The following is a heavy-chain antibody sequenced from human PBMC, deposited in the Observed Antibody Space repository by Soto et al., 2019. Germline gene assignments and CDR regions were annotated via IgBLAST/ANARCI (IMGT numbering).Heavy chain of an antibody. V-gene: IGHV3-7*01. J-gene: IGHJ5*02. CDR3: ASARHIGP. CDR1: GFTFSNYW. CDR2: IKEDGSER. Sequence: PVGSLRLSGAASGFTFSNYWMSWVRQAPGKGLEWVANIKEDGSERNYVDSVKGRFTISRDNAENSLYLQMNSLRAEDTAVYYCASARHIGPWGQGTLVTVSS. D-gene: IGHD2-21*01.